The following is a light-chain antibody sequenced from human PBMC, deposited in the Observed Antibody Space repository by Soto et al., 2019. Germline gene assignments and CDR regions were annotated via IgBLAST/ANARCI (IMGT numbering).Light chain of an antibody. Sequence: ESRMSQSPSSVSASVGDRVTITCRASQDISNYLVWYQQKPGRVPELLIYAASTLQSGVPSRFSGSRSGTDFTLTISSLQPEDVATYYCQKYNRAPRTFGQGTKVEIK. CDR2: AAS. CDR1: QDISNY. J-gene: IGKJ1*01. V-gene: IGKV1-27*01. CDR3: QKYNRAPRT.